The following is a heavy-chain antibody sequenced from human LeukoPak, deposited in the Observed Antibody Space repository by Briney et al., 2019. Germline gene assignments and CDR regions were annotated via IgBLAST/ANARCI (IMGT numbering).Heavy chain of an antibody. D-gene: IGHD5-18*01. CDR3: ARDWDTAMIYYFDY. V-gene: IGHV3-23*01. CDR2: ISGSGGST. J-gene: IGHJ4*02. CDR1: GFTFSSYA. Sequence: GGSLRLSCAASGFTFSSYAMSWVRQAAGKGLEWVSAISGSGGSTYYADSVKGRFTISRDNSKNTLHLQMNSLRAEDTAVYYCARDWDTAMIYYFDYWGQGTLVTVSS.